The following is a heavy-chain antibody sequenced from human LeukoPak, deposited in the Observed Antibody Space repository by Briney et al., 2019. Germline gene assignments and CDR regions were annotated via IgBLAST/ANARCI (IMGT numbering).Heavy chain of an antibody. CDR1: GFIFSTHW. D-gene: IGHD6-19*01. Sequence: PGGSLRLSCAASGFIFSTHWMIWVRQAPGKGLEWVSRINGEGRSTSYADSVKGRFTISRGNAKNTLYLQMNSLRAEDTAVYYCAREANSGYSSGDDAFDIWGQGAMVTVSS. J-gene: IGHJ3*02. CDR3: AREANSGYSSGDDAFDI. V-gene: IGHV3-74*01. CDR2: INGEGRST.